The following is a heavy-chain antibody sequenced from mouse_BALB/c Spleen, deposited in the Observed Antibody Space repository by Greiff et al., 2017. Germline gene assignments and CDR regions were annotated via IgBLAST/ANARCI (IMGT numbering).Heavy chain of an antibody. D-gene: IGHD1-2*01. CDR2: INPGSGGT. V-gene: IGHV1-54*01. Sequence: VQLVESGAELVRPGTSVKVSCKASGYAFTNYLIEWVKQRPGQGLEWIGVINPGSGGTNYNEKFKGKATLTADKSSSTAYMQLSSLTSDDSAVYFCARYVTTATYYYAMDYWGQGTSVTVSS. J-gene: IGHJ4*01. CDR1: GYAFTNYL. CDR3: ARYVTTATYYYAMDY.